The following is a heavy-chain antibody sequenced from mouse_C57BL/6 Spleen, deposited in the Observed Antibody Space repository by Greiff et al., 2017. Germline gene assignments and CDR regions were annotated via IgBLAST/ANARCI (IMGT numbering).Heavy chain of an antibody. V-gene: IGHV1-81*01. Sequence: LVESGAELARPGASVKLSCKASGYTFTSYGISWVKQRTGQGLEWIGEIYPRSGNTYYNEKFKGKATLTADKSSSTAYMELRSLTSEDSAVYFCARYITTVATYWGQGTLVTVSA. CDR3: ARYITTVATY. CDR2: IYPRSGNT. J-gene: IGHJ3*01. D-gene: IGHD1-1*01. CDR1: GYTFTSYG.